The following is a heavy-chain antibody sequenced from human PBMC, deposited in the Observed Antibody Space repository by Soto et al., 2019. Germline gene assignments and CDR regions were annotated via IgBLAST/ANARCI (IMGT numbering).Heavy chain of an antibody. V-gene: IGHV4-34*01. CDR2: INHSGST. J-gene: IGHJ4*02. CDR3: ARGVNFRASRYDFWSGYPFFDY. D-gene: IGHD3-3*01. Sequence: PSETLSLTCAVYGGSFSGYYWSWIRQPPGKGLEWIGEINHSGSTNYNPSLKSRVTISVDTSKNQFSLKLSSVTAADTAVYYCARGVNFRASRYDFWSGYPFFDYWGQGTLVTVSS. CDR1: GGSFSGYY.